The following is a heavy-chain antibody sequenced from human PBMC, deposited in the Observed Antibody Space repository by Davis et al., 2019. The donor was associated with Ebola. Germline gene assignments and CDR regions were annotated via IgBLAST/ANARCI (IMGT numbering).Heavy chain of an antibody. V-gene: IGHV3-7*03. CDR3: ARDNGSGSYFDY. D-gene: IGHD1-26*01. CDR2: IKQDGSER. J-gene: IGHJ4*02. CDR1: GFTFSNAW. Sequence: GSLKISCAASGFTFSNAWMSWVRQAPGKGLEWVANIKQDGSERYYVDSVKGRFTISRDNAKNSLYLQMNSLRAEDTAVYYCARDNGSGSYFDYWGQGTLVTVSS.